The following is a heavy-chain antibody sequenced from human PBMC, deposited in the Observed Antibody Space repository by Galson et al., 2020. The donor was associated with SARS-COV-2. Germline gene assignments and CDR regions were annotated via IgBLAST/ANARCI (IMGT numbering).Heavy chain of an antibody. Sequence: GVSLRLSCAASGFTFSNYWMHWVRQAPGKGLVWVSRINSDGSDTIYADSVKGRFTISRDNAKNTFYLQMNSLRAEDTAVYYCTRVATAGRTFDIWGQGTMVTVSS. CDR2: INSDGSDT. CDR1: GFTFSNYW. J-gene: IGHJ3*02. V-gene: IGHV3-74*01. D-gene: IGHD2-21*02. CDR3: TRVATAGRTFDI.